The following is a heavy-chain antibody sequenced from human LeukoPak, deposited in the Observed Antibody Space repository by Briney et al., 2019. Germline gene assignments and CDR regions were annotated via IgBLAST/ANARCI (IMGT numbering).Heavy chain of an antibody. V-gene: IGHV3-48*02. CDR3: AAVPFVRGVTDSYDY. D-gene: IGHD3-10*02. J-gene: IGHJ4*02. CDR1: GSTFSTFG. Sequence: GASLQISCVASGSTFSTFGMNWVRQAPGMGLEWLSYISKTSRTINYADSVKGRFTISRDNAKNSLYLQMNSLRDEDTAVYYCAAVPFVRGVTDSYDYWGQGTLVTVSS. CDR2: ISKTSRTI.